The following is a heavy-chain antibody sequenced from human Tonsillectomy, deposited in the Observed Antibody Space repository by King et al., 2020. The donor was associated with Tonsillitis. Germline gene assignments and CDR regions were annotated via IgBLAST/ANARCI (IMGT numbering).Heavy chain of an antibody. CDR3: AKGAPDYCSGGSCYRGEFDY. Sequence: VQLVESGGGLVQPGGSLRLSCAASGFTFSSYAMSWVRQAPGKGLEWVSAISGSGGSTYYADSVKGRFTISRDNSKNTLYLQMNSLRAEDTAVYYCAKGAPDYCSGGSCYRGEFDYWGQGTLVTVSS. V-gene: IGHV3-23*04. CDR2: ISGSGGST. CDR1: GFTFSSYA. D-gene: IGHD2-15*01. J-gene: IGHJ4*02.